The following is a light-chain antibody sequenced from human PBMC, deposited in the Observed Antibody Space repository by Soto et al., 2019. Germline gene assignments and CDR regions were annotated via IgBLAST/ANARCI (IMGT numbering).Light chain of an antibody. CDR2: EVS. CDR3: SSYTSSSTYV. V-gene: IGLV2-14*01. Sequence: QSARTQPASVSGSPGQSITISCTGTSSDVGGYNYVSWYQQHPGKAPKLMIYEVSNRPSGVSNRFSGSKSGNTASLTISGLQAEDEADYYCSSYTSSSTYVFGTGTKVT. J-gene: IGLJ1*01. CDR1: SSDVGGYNY.